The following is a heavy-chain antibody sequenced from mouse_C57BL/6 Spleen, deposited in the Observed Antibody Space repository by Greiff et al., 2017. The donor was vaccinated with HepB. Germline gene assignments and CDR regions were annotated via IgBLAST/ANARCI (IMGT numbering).Heavy chain of an antibody. Sequence: VQLQQSGAELVKPGASVKISCKASGYAFSSYWMNWVKQRPGKGLEWIGQIYPGDGDTNYNGKFKGKATLTADKSSSTAYMQLSSLTSDDSAVYFCASGDYGSSYGIYYAMDYWGQGTSVTVSS. CDR3: ASGDYGSSYGIYYAMDY. CDR1: GYAFSSYW. J-gene: IGHJ4*01. CDR2: IYPGDGDT. V-gene: IGHV1-80*01. D-gene: IGHD1-1*01.